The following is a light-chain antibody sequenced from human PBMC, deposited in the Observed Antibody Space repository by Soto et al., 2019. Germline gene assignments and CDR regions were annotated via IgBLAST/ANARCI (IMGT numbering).Light chain of an antibody. Sequence: QSALTQPRSVSGSPGQSVTISCTGTSSDVGAYNYVSWYQQHPGKAPKVMIYDVSKRPSGVPDRFSGSKSGTTASLTISWLQADDEADYYCCSYAGSYNYVFGSGTKVTVL. CDR2: DVS. J-gene: IGLJ1*01. V-gene: IGLV2-11*01. CDR1: SSDVGAYNY. CDR3: CSYAGSYNYV.